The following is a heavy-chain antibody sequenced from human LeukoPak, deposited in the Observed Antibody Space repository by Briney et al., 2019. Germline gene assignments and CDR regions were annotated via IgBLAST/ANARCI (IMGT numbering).Heavy chain of an antibody. CDR3: VRQQTPHGNLDY. CDR2: INSDGSST. Sequence: GGSLRLSCAASGFTFSSYWMHWVRQAPGKGLVWVSRINSDGSSTSYADSVKGRFTISRENAKNSLSLQMNSLRAEDTAVYYCVRQQTPHGNLDYWGQGTLVTVSS. J-gene: IGHJ4*02. CDR1: GFTFSSYW. V-gene: IGHV3-74*01. D-gene: IGHD1-14*01.